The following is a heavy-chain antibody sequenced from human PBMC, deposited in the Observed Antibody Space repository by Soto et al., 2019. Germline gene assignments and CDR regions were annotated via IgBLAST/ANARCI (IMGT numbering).Heavy chain of an antibody. J-gene: IGHJ6*02. Sequence: GGSLRLSCAASGFTFDDYTMHWVRQAPGKGLEWVSLISWDGGSTYYADSVKGRFTISRDNSKNSLYLQMNSLRTEDTALYYCARSYYDFWSGYFGRDYYYYGMDVWGQGTTVTVSS. CDR1: GFTFDDYT. CDR2: ISWDGGST. D-gene: IGHD3-3*01. V-gene: IGHV3-43*01. CDR3: ARSYYDFWSGYFGRDYYYYGMDV.